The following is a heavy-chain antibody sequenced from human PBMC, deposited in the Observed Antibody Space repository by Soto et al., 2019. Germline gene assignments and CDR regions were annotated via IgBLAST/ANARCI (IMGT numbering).Heavy chain of an antibody. Sequence: QLHLQESGPGLVEPSETLSLTCTVSGGSFSSSNYYWGWIRQPPGKGLEWIGNIFYGGGSGVASYTPPLKSRVPISVATSKNQFSLNMRSLTAADTAVYFCARRGGGDSLFDSWGQGKLVTVSS. CDR1: GGSFSSSNYY. J-gene: IGHJ4*02. CDR2: IFYGGGSGVA. CDR3: ARRGGGDSLFDS. D-gene: IGHD4-17*01. V-gene: IGHV4-39*01.